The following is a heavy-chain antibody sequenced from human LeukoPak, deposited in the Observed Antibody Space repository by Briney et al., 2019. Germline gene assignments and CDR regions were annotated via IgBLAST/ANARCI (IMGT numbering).Heavy chain of an antibody. CDR1: GGSISSGSYY. D-gene: IGHD2-2*01. CDR2: IYTSGST. Sequence: PSQTLSPTCTVSGGSISSGSYYWSWIRQPAGKGLEWIGRIYTSGSTNYNPSLKSRVTISVDTSKNQFSLKLSSVTAADTAVYYCAREVVPAATHYYYYGMDVWGQGTTVTVSS. J-gene: IGHJ6*02. V-gene: IGHV4-61*02. CDR3: AREVVPAATHYYYYGMDV.